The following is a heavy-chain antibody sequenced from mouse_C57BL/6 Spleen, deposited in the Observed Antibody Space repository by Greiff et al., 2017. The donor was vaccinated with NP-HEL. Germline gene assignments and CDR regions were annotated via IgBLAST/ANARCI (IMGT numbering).Heavy chain of an antibody. CDR2: IDPSDSYT. Sequence: QVQLQQPGAELVKPGASVKLSCKASGYTFTSYWMQWVKQRPGQGLEWIGEIDPSDSYTNYNQKFKGKATLTVDTSPSTAYMQLSSLTSDDSAVYSCARCGYDGYYYAMDYWGQGTSVTVAS. D-gene: IGHD2-2*01. V-gene: IGHV1-50*01. J-gene: IGHJ4*01. CDR1: GYTFTSYW. CDR3: ARCGYDGYYYAMDY.